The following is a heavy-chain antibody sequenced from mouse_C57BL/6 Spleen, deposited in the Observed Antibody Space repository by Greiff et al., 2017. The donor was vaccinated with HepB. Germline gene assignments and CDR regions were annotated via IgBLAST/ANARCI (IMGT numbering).Heavy chain of an antibody. V-gene: IGHV5-17*01. CDR2: ISSGSSTI. Sequence: EVKLQESGGGLVKPGGSLKLSCAASGFTFSDYGMHWVRQAPEKGLEWVAYISSGSSTIYYADTVKGRFTISRDNAKNTLFLQMTSLRSEDTAMYYCTRFHYDDDHGDMGAVDVWCKRTSGTVSS. D-gene: IGHD2-4*01. J-gene: IGHJ4*01. CDR1: GFTFSDYG. CDR3: TRFHYDDDHGDMGAVDV.